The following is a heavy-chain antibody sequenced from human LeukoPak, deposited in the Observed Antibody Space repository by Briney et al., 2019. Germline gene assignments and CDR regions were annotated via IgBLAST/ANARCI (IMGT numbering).Heavy chain of an antibody. V-gene: IGHV4-59*01. CDR2: IHYSGST. D-gene: IGHD4-17*01. CDR3: ARQTPGALTWYFDL. Sequence: SETLSLTCTVSGGSMSDYYWSWIRQPPGKGLEWIGCIHYSGSTDYNPSLKSRVTMSVDTSKNQFSLKLSSVTAADTAVYYCARQTPGALTWYFDLWGRGTLVTVSS. CDR1: GGSMSDYY. J-gene: IGHJ2*01.